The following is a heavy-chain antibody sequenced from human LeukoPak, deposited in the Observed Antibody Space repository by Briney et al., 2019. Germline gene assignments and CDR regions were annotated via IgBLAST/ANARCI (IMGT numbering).Heavy chain of an antibody. CDR1: GGSTSSNSYY. Sequence: SETLSLTCTVSGGSTSSNSYYWGWIRQPPGKGLEWIGTINYSGTTYYNPSLKSRVTISVDTSKNQFSLKLSSVTAADTAVYYCARLTYDSSSYRYYFDYWGQGTLVTVSS. D-gene: IGHD3-22*01. V-gene: IGHV4-39*01. J-gene: IGHJ4*02. CDR2: INYSGTT. CDR3: ARLTYDSSSYRYYFDY.